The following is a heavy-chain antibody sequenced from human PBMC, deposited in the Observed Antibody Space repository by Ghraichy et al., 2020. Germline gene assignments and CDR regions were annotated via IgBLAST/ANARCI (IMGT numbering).Heavy chain of an antibody. D-gene: IGHD3-22*01. CDR2: ISRTTGNA. CDR1: GFTFSSSA. V-gene: IGHV3-23*01. Sequence: GGSLRLSCAASGFTFSSSAMSWVRQAPVKGLEWLSTISRTTGNANYADSVKGRFTVSRDNSKNTLYLQMNSLRAEDTAVYYCAKRNYFDSNGLATFEYGGQGTLDTGSP. J-gene: IGHJ4*02. CDR3: AKRNYFDSNGLATFEY.